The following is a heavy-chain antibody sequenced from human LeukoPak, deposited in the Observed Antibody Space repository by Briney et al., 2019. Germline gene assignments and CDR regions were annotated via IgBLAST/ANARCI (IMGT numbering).Heavy chain of an antibody. CDR1: GFTLSSYT. CDR3: ASGRGY. V-gene: IGHV3-21*01. J-gene: IGHJ4*02. Sequence: TPGGSLRLSCAASGFTLSSYTLIWVRQAPGKGLEWVSCISSSSSYKEYADSVKGRFTISRDNAKNSLFLQMNNLRAEDTAVYYCASGRGYWGQGTRVTVSS. CDR2: ISSSSSYK. D-gene: IGHD3-10*01.